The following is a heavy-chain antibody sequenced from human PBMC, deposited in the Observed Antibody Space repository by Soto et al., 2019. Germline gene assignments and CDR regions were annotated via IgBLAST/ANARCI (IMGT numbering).Heavy chain of an antibody. CDR3: TRGPRHSSVGTGAF. CDR2: ISDDGSRA. CDR1: GFTFSMYW. J-gene: IGHJ4*02. V-gene: IGHV3-74*01. Sequence: SLSCTASGFTFSMYWMHWVRQVPGKGPEWVSRISDDGSRADYADSVKGRFTISRDNAKNTLYLEMHVLRADDTAVYYCTRGPRHSSVGTGAFWGQGTPVTVSS. D-gene: IGHD3-10*01.